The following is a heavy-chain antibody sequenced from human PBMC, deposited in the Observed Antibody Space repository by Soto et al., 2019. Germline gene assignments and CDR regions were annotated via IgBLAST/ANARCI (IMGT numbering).Heavy chain of an antibody. D-gene: IGHD2-21*01. CDR1: GFVSTDYD. CDR3: SRGIKGGLDA. V-gene: IGHV3-30*03. J-gene: IGHJ5*02. Sequence: QVQLAESGGGVVQPGRSLRLSCATSGFVSTDYDIHWVRQAPGKGLAWLASISYDGTKKYYAESVKGRFSISRDNSKNTLSLQLNSLGAEDTAVYYCSRGIKGGLDAWGPGTLVTVSS. CDR2: ISYDGTKK.